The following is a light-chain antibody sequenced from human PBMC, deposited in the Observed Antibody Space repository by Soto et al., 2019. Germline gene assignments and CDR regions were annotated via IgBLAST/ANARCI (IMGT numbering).Light chain of an antibody. CDR2: GAS. J-gene: IGKJ1*01. CDR1: QSVSSN. Sequence: EIEMTQSPATLSVSPGERASLSCRASQSVSSNLAWYQQKPGQPPRLLIYGASTRATGIPARFSGSGSGTEFTLTISSLQSEDFAVYYCQQYNNWPWTFGQGTKVEIK. V-gene: IGKV3D-15*01. CDR3: QQYNNWPWT.